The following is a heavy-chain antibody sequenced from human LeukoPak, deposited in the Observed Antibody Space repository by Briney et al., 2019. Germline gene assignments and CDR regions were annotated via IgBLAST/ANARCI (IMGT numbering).Heavy chain of an antibody. V-gene: IGHV3-30-3*01. J-gene: IGHJ4*02. CDR3: TTGGLWSIRGDY. CDR2: ISYDGSNK. Sequence: GGSLRLSCAASGLTFSSYALHWVRQAPGKGLEWVAVISYDGSNKNYADSVKGRFTISRDNSKNTLYLQMNSLRAEDTAMYYCTTGGLWSIRGDYWGQGTLVTVSS. D-gene: IGHD5-18*01. CDR1: GLTFSSYA.